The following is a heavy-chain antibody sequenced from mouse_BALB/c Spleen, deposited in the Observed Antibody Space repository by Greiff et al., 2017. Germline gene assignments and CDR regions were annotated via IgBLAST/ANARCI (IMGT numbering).Heavy chain of an antibody. V-gene: IGHV1S29*02. Sequence: EVQLQQSGPELVKPGASVKISCKASGYTFTDYNMHWVKQSHGKSLEWIGYIYPYNGGTGYNQKFKSKATLTVDNSSSTAYMELRSLTSEDSAVYYCARSGDGYDYYAMDYWGQGTSVTVSS. D-gene: IGHD2-2*01. J-gene: IGHJ4*01. CDR2: IYPYNGGT. CDR3: ARSGDGYDYYAMDY. CDR1: GYTFTDYN.